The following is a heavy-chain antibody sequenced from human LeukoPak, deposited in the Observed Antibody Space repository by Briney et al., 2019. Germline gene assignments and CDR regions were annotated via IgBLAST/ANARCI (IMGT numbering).Heavy chain of an antibody. D-gene: IGHD6-13*01. CDR2: INPNSGGT. J-gene: IGHJ2*01. V-gene: IGHV1-2*02. Sequence: ASVKVSCKASGYTFTGYYMHWVRQAPGQGLEWMGWINPNSGGTNYAQKFQGRVTMTRDTSISTAYMELSSLRSEDTAVYYCARASQQLAYWYFDLWGRGTLVTVSS. CDR3: ARASQQLAYWYFDL. CDR1: GYTFTGYY.